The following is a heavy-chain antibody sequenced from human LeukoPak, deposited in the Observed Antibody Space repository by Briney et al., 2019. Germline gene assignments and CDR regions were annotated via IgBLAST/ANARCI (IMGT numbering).Heavy chain of an antibody. V-gene: IGHV3-7*01. CDR2: IKQDGSEK. CDR3: ARDLAYYYGSGTKGAFDI. CDR1: GFSFSSYW. D-gene: IGHD3-10*01. Sequence: PGGSLTLSCAASGFSFSSYWMSWVRQAPGKGPEWVANIKQDGSEKYYADSVKGRLTISRDNAKNSLYLQINSLRAEDTAVYYCARDLAYYYGSGTKGAFDIWGQGTMVTVSS. J-gene: IGHJ3*02.